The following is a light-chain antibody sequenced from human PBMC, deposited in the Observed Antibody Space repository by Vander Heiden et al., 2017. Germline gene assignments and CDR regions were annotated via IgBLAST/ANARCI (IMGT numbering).Light chain of an antibody. J-gene: IGKJ2*01. CDR1: QNINTW. CDR2: QAS. CDR3: QQYQRDPYT. Sequence: QMTQSPSTLSASVGDRVTTTCRASQNINTWVAGYQQKPGKAPKLLIYQASSVESGVPSRFSGSGSGTEFTLTINSLQPDDFATYYCQQYQRDPYTFGQGTKLEIK. V-gene: IGKV1-5*03.